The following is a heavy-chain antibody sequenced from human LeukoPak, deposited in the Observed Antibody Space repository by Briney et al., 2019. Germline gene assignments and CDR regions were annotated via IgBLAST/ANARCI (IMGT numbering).Heavy chain of an antibody. Sequence: GGSLRLSCAASGFTVSSNYMSWVRQAPGKGLEWVSTINANSGTTSYAASVRGRFTISRDNSKNTLYLQVNTLRADDTATYYCAKPVSGGLAVTADWFHPWGQGTLVVVSS. CDR2: INANSGTT. CDR1: GFTVSSNY. D-gene: IGHD6-19*01. CDR3: AKPVSGGLAVTADWFHP. J-gene: IGHJ5*01. V-gene: IGHV3-53*01.